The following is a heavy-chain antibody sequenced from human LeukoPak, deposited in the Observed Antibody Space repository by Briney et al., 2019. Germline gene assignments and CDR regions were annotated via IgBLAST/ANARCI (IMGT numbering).Heavy chain of an antibody. V-gene: IGHV4-34*01. Sequence: ETLSLTCAVYXGSFSGYYWSWVRQPPGKGLEWIGEINHSGSTNYNPSLKSRVTISVDTSKNQFSLKLSSVTAADTAVYYCARVGVFSSSWYLDYWGQGTLVTVSS. CDR3: ARVGVFSSSWYLDY. J-gene: IGHJ4*02. D-gene: IGHD6-13*01. CDR1: XGSFSGYY. CDR2: INHSGST.